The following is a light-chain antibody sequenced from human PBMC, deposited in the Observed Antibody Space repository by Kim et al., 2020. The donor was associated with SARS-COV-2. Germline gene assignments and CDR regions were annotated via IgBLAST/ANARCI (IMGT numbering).Light chain of an antibody. CDR1: QGIAHY. CDR3: QKYDGAPWT. V-gene: IGKV1-27*01. J-gene: IGKJ1*01. CDR2: AAS. Sequence: EIQMTQSPSSLSASVGDRVTINCRASQGIAHYLAWYQQKPGKVPKLLIYAASALQAGVPSRFSGSGSGTDFTLTISSLQPEDVATYYCQKYDGAPWTFGQGTKVDIK.